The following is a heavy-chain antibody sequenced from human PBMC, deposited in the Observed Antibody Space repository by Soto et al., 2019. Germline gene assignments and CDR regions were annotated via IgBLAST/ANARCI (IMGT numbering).Heavy chain of an antibody. CDR1: GGSISSGGYY. J-gene: IGHJ6*02. Sequence: QVQLQESGPGLAKPSQTLSLTCTVSGGSISSGGYYWSWIRQHPGKGLEWIGYIYYSGSTYYNPSLKSRVTISVDTSKNQFSLKLSSVTAADTAVYYCARDRYYDFWSGYPGYGMDVWGQGTTVTVSS. V-gene: IGHV4-31*03. CDR2: IYYSGST. D-gene: IGHD3-3*01. CDR3: ARDRYYDFWSGYPGYGMDV.